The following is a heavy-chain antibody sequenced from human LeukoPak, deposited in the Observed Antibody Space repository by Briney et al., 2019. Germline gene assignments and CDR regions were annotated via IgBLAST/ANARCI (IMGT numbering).Heavy chain of an antibody. V-gene: IGHV4-59*01. CDR1: GGSISSYY. Sequence: SETLSLTCTVSGGSISSYYWSWLRQPPEKGLEWIGYIYYSGSTNYNPSLKSRVTISVDTSKNQFSLKLSSVTAADTAVYYCARVRYTAMVTIFDYWGQGTLVTVSS. D-gene: IGHD5-18*01. CDR2: IYYSGST. CDR3: ARVRYTAMVTIFDY. J-gene: IGHJ4*02.